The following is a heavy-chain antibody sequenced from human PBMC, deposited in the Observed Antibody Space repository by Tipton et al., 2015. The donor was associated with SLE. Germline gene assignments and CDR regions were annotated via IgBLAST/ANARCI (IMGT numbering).Heavy chain of an antibody. J-gene: IGHJ4*02. V-gene: IGHV4-61*05. CDR1: GGSISSRTHY. D-gene: IGHD2-21*01. CDR2: IYYSGST. CDR3: ARGGCGGDCLDY. Sequence: TLSLTCTVSGGSISSRTHYWAWIRQPPGKGLEWIGYIYYSGSTNYNPSLKSRVTISVDTSKNQFSLKLSSVTAADTAVYYCARGGCGGDCLDYWGQGTLVTVSS.